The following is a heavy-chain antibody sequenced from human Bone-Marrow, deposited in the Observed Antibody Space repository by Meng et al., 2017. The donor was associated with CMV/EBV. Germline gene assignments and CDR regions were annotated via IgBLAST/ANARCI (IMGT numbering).Heavy chain of an antibody. CDR2: IKPDGSEM. J-gene: IGHJ4*02. D-gene: IGHD6-19*01. V-gene: IGHV3-7*01. CDR3: ARESSGWTPGY. Sequence: GGSLRLSCAVSGFTFRNYWMSWVRQAPGKGLEWVANIKPDGSEMYYLDSMKGRFTISRDNAKNTLYLQMNSLRGEDTAVYYCARESSGWTPGYWGQGTLVTVSS. CDR1: GFTFRNYW.